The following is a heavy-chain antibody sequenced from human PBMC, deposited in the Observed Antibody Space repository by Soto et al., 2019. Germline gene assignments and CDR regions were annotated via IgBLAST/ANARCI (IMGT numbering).Heavy chain of an antibody. CDR1: GFTFSSYG. CDR2: IWYDGSNK. Sequence: GGSLRLSCAASGFTFSSYGMHWVRQAPGKGLEWVAVIWYDGSNKYYADSVKGRFTISRDNSKNTLYLQMNSLRAEDTAVYYCARDPDFWSGPKLGLDYYYGMDVWGQGTTVTVSS. J-gene: IGHJ6*02. V-gene: IGHV3-33*01. D-gene: IGHD3-3*01. CDR3: ARDPDFWSGPKLGLDYYYGMDV.